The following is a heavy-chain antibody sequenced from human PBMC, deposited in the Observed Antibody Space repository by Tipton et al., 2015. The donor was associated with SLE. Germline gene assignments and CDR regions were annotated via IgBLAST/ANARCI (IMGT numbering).Heavy chain of an antibody. D-gene: IGHD3-10*01. CDR1: GFAFSSYW. CDR2: INHSGST. CDR3: ARGRRFPRAQGAFDI. J-gene: IGHJ3*02. V-gene: IGHV4-34*01. Sequence: LRLSCAASGFAFSSYWMSWIRQPPGKGLEWIGEINHSGSTNYNPSLKSRVTISVDTSKNQFSLKLSSVTAADTAVYYCARGRRFPRAQGAFDIWGQGTMVTVSS.